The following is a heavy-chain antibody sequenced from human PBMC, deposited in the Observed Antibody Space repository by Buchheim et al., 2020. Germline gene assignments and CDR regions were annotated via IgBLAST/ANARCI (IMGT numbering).Heavy chain of an antibody. J-gene: IGHJ4*02. CDR3: ARDYSYDSSGYCDY. CDR1: GFTFDDYG. V-gene: IGHV3-20*04. D-gene: IGHD3-22*01. Sequence: EMLLVESGGDVVRPGGSLRLSCAASGFTFDDYGMNWVRQTPGKGLEWVSGINWNGGSTGYADSVKGRFTISRDNAKSSLYLQMNSLRAEDTALYYCARDYSYDSSGYCDYWGQGTL. CDR2: INWNGGST.